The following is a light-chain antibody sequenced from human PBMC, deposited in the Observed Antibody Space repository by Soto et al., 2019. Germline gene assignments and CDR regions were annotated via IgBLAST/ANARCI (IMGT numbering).Light chain of an antibody. CDR2: DVN. CDR3: VSFAGGTYV. J-gene: IGLJ1*01. Sequence: QSALTQPSSASGSPGQSVTISCTGTSSDVGAYIFVSWYQQHPGKAPKLMVYDVNRRPPGVPDRFFGSKSGNTASLTVSGLQAEDEADYYCVSFAGGTYVFGTGTKLTVL. V-gene: IGLV2-8*01. CDR1: SSDVGAYIF.